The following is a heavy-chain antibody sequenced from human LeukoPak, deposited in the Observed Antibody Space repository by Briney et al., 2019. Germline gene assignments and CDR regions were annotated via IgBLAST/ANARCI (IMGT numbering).Heavy chain of an antibody. CDR2: ISSSSSYI. CDR3: ARLFGGVTTYDY. J-gene: IGHJ4*02. Sequence: GGSLRLSCAASGFTFSRYTMIWVRQAPGKGLEWVSSISSSSSYIYYADSVKGRFTISRDNARNSLYLQMNSLTAEDTAVYYCARLFGGVTTYDYWGQGDLVTVSS. V-gene: IGHV3-21*01. D-gene: IGHD3-10*02. CDR1: GFTFSRYT.